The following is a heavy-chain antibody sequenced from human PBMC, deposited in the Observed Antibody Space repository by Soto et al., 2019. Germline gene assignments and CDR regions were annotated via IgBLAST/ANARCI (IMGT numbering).Heavy chain of an antibody. Sequence: PGGSLRLSCAASGFTFSSYGMHWVRQAPGKGLERVAVIWYDGSNKYYADSVKGRFTISRYNTKNTLYLQMNSLRAEDTAVYYCARDIVATIASGYYYYVMDVWGQGTTVTVSS. V-gene: IGHV3-33*01. CDR3: ARDIVATIASGYYYYVMDV. CDR1: GFTFSSYG. CDR2: IWYDGSNK. D-gene: IGHD5-12*01. J-gene: IGHJ6*02.